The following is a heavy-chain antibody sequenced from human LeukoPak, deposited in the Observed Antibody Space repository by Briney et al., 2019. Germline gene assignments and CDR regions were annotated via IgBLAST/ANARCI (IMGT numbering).Heavy chain of an antibody. CDR2: IYSSGNT. Sequence: SETLSLTCSVSGGSISSYYCSWIRQPAGKGLEWIGRIYSSGNTDYNPSLKSRVTMSVDTSKNQFSLKLRSVTATDTAVYYCARGGYFDWLFDYWGQGTLVTVSS. J-gene: IGHJ4*02. V-gene: IGHV4-4*07. CDR3: ARGGYFDWLFDY. D-gene: IGHD3-9*01. CDR1: GGSISSYY.